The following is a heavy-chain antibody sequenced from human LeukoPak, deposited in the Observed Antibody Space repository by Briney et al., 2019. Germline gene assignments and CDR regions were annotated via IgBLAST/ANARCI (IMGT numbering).Heavy chain of an antibody. CDR1: GFSFSGHW. CDR2: ISTTGSTT. Sequence: GGSLRLSCTASGFSFSGHWMHWARQLPGKGLVWVSRISTTGSTTSYADSVKGRFTVSRDNAKNTLYLQVNNLRAEDTAVYYCARGPNSNWSGLDFWGQGTLLTVSS. D-gene: IGHD6-6*01. V-gene: IGHV3-74*01. J-gene: IGHJ4*02. CDR3: ARGPNSNWSGLDF.